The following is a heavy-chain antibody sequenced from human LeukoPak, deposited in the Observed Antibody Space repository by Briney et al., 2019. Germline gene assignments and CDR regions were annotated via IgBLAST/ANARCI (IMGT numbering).Heavy chain of an antibody. CDR2: FDPEDGET. V-gene: IGHV1-24*01. D-gene: IGHD3-22*01. J-gene: IGHJ3*02. CDR1: GYTLTELS. CDR3: ATASTMTDAFDI. Sequence: GASVKVSCKVSGYTLTELSMHWVRQAPGKGLEWMGGFDPEDGETIYAQKFQGRVTMTEDASTDTAYMELSSLRSEDTAVYYCATASTMTDAFDIWGQGTMVTVSS.